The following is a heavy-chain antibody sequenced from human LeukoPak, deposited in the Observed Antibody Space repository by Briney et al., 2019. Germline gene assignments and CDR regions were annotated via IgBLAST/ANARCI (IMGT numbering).Heavy chain of an antibody. Sequence: PSETLSLTCTVSGGSISSSSYYWGWIRQPPGKGLEWIGSIYYSGSTYYNPSLKSRVTISVDTSKNQFSLKLSSVTAADTAVYYCARNSYSSSWPISYYFDYWGQGTLVTVSS. J-gene: IGHJ4*02. CDR1: GGSISSSSYY. D-gene: IGHD6-13*01. V-gene: IGHV4-39*01. CDR2: IYYSGST. CDR3: ARNSYSSSWPISYYFDY.